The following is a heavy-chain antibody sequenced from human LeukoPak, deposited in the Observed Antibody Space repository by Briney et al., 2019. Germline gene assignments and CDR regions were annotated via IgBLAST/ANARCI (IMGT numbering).Heavy chain of an antibody. V-gene: IGHV4-39*01. Sequence: SETLSLTCTVSGDSISSSRYYWGWIRQPPGKGLEWIGSIYYSLSTYYNPSLKSRVTISVDTSKNQFSLKLSSVTAADTAVYYCARYREVGATVDYWGQGTLVTVSS. CDR2: IYYSLST. J-gene: IGHJ4*02. CDR1: GDSISSSRYY. CDR3: ARYREVGATVDY. D-gene: IGHD1-26*01.